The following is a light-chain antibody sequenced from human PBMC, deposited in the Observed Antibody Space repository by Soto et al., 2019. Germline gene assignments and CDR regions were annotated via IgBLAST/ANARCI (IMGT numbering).Light chain of an antibody. V-gene: IGLV2-8*01. CDR3: SSLGF. CDR2: EVS. CDR1: SSDVGGYNF. J-gene: IGLJ1*01. Sequence: ALTQPPSASGSPGRSVTISCTGTSSDVGGYNFVSWFQQHPGKAPKLMIYEVSQRPSGVPDRFSGSKSGNTASLTVSGLQAEDEADYYCSSLGFFGTGTKVTVL.